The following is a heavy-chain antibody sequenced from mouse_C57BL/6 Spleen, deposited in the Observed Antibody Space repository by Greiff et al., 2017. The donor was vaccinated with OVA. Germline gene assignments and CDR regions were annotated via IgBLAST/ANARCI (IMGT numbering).Heavy chain of an antibody. CDR1: GFTFSDYG. Sequence: EVQLMESGGGLVKPGGSLKLSCAASGFTFSDYGMHWVRQAPEKGLEWVAYISSGSSTIYYADTVKGRFTISRDNAKNTLFLQMTSLRSEDTAMYYCARSLYDYWYFDVWGTGTTVTVSS. V-gene: IGHV5-17*01. D-gene: IGHD2-3*01. CDR2: ISSGSSTI. CDR3: ARSLYDYWYFDV. J-gene: IGHJ1*03.